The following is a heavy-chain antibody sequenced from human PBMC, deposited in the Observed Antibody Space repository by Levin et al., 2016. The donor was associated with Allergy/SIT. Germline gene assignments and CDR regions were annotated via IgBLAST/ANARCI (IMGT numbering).Heavy chain of an antibody. CDR2: IYYSGST. D-gene: IGHD3-22*01. V-gene: IGHV4-39*01. CDR3: ARRRTHYLYDDSGYYDAFDI. J-gene: IGHJ3*02. Sequence: SETLSLTCTVSGGSVSSTNYYWGWIRQPPGKGLEWIGSIYYSGSTYYNPSLKSRVTMSVDTSKNQFSLNLSSVTAADTAIYYCARRRTHYLYDDSGYYDAFDIWGQGTMVTVSS. CDR1: GGSVSSTNYY.